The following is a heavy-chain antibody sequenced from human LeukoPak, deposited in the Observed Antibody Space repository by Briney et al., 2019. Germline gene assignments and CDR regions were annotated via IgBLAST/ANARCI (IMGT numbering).Heavy chain of an antibody. V-gene: IGHV4-59*01. J-gene: IGHJ4*02. D-gene: IGHD6-19*01. CDR2: VYYSGST. CDR1: GGSISSYY. Sequence: SETLSLTCTVAGGSISSYYWSWIRQPPGKGLEWIGYVYYSGSTNYNPSLKSRVTISIDTSKNQFSLKLNSVTAADTAVYYCARRDGTGWFYFDYWGQGTLVTVSS. CDR3: ARRDGTGWFYFDY.